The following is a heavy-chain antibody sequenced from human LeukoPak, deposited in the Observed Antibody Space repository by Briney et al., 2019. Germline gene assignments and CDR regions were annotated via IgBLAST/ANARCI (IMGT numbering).Heavy chain of an antibody. CDR2: IYTSGST. D-gene: IGHD2-2*02. CDR3: TRDWSNIVVVPAAIGFWFDP. V-gene: IGHV4-4*07. Sequence: SETLSLTCTVSGGSISSYYWSWIRQPAGKGLEWIGRIYTSGSTNYNPSLKSRVTMSVDTSKNQFSLKLSSVTAADTAAYYCTRDWSNIVVVPAAIGFWFDPWGQGTLVTVSS. J-gene: IGHJ5*02. CDR1: GGSISSYY.